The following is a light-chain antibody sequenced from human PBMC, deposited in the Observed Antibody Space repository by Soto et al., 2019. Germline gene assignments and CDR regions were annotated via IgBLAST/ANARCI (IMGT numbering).Light chain of an antibody. CDR2: DAS. V-gene: IGKV1-33*01. J-gene: IGKJ5*01. Sequence: IKMTMSRSEQSRFVGESVTLSSPASQDISNYLNWYQQKPGKAPKLLIYDASNLETGVRSRFSGSGAWRDGTFAISSLQPEDIATYYRQQYDKLPAAFGEGTRLEI. CDR1: QDISNY. CDR3: QQYDKLPAA.